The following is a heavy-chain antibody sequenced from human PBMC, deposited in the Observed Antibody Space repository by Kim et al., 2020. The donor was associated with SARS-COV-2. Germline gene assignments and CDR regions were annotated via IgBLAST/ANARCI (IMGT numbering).Heavy chain of an antibody. CDR2: GTTV. CDR3: VREPAS. V-gene: IGHV3-11*01. Sequence: GTTVNYVDSVNGRFTIARDNAKKSLSLQMNSLTPEDTAVYYCVREPASWGQGTLVTVSS. J-gene: IGHJ5*02.